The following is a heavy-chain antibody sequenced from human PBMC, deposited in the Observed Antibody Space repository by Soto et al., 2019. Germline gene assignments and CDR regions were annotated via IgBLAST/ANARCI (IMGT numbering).Heavy chain of an antibody. Sequence: DVQLVESGGGLVQPGGSLRLSCAASGFTFSAYTMNWVRQAPGKGLEWVSFISSTSTTIYYADSVKGRFTISRDNARNSLELQMNSLRDEDTAVYYGARDDPRQATNFDYWGQGTLVTVSS. CDR2: ISSTSTTI. CDR3: ARDDPRQATNFDY. CDR1: GFTFSAYT. V-gene: IGHV3-48*02. J-gene: IGHJ4*02.